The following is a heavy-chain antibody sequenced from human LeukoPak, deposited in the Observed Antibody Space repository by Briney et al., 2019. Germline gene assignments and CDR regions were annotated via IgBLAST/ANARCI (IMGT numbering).Heavy chain of an antibody. CDR1: GFTFSSYS. Sequence: GGSLRLSCAASGFTFSSYSMNWVRQAPGKGLEWVSSISSSSSYIYYADSVKGRFTISRDNAKNSLYLQMNSLRAEDTAVYYYARDVKRGIVGATYFDYWGQGTLVTVSS. D-gene: IGHD1-26*01. CDR3: ARDVKRGIVGATYFDY. J-gene: IGHJ4*02. CDR2: ISSSSSYI. V-gene: IGHV3-21*01.